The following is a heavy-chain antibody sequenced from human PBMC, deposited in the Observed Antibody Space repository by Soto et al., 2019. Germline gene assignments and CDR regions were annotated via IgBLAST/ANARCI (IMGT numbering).Heavy chain of an antibody. Sequence: QVQLVQSGAEVKKPGSSVKVSCKASGGTFSSYTISWVRQAPGQGLEWMGRIIPILGIANYAQKFQGRVTITADKSTSTADMELSSLRSGDTAGDYGAGEHRQGGGVMDVWGKGTTVTVSS. CDR3: AGEHRQGGGVMDV. D-gene: IGHD3-16*01. CDR1: GGTFSSYT. CDR2: IIPILGIA. V-gene: IGHV1-69*08. J-gene: IGHJ6*04.